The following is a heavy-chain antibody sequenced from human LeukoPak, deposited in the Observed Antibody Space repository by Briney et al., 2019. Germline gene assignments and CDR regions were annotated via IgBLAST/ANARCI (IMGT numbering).Heavy chain of an antibody. CDR1: GFTFSNAW. CDR3: VWLRSPFDY. J-gene: IGHJ4*02. Sequence: PGGSLRLSCAASGFTFSNAWMSWVRQAPGKGLEWIGLIKGNTGGGTTDYAAPVKGRFSVSRDDSINTLYLQMSSLKIEDTGVYYCVWLRSPFDYWGQGTLVTVSS. V-gene: IGHV3-15*01. D-gene: IGHD5-12*01. CDR2: IKGNTGGGTT.